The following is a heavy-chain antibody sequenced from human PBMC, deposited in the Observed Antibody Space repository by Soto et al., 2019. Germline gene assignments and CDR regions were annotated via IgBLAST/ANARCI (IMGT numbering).Heavy chain of an antibody. V-gene: IGHV3-30-3*01. Sequence: QVQLVESGGGVVQPGRSLRLSCAASGFTFSSYAIHWVRQAPGKGLEWVAVISYDGSNKYYADSVKGRFTISRDNSKNTLYRQMSSMRAEATAVYYCASPGGDYFLNWFDPWGQGTLVTVSS. D-gene: IGHD2-21*02. J-gene: IGHJ5*02. CDR3: ASPGGDYFLNWFDP. CDR2: ISYDGSNK. CDR1: GFTFSSYA.